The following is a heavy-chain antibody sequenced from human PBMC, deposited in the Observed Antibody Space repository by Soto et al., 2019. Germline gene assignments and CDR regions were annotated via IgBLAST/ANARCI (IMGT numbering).Heavy chain of an antibody. J-gene: IGHJ6*02. CDR3: ARDGVGPHGMDV. V-gene: IGHV4-4*07. CDR1: CGSVSSYY. CDR2: IYTSGNT. Sequence: SETLSLTCTVSCGSVSSYYWSWIRQPAGKGLDWIGRIYTSGNTDCNPSLKSRVTMSLDTSRNQFSLKLSSVTAADTAIYYCARDGVGPHGMDVWGQGTAVTVSS. D-gene: IGHD2-8*01.